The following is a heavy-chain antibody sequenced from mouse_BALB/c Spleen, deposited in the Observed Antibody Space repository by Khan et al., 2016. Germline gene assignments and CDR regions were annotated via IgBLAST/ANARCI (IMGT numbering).Heavy chain of an antibody. D-gene: IGHD1-1*01. CDR1: GYTFTNYG. J-gene: IGHJ1*01. Sequence: QIQLVQSGPELKKPGKTVKISCKATGYTFTNYGMNWVKQAPGKGLKWMGWINTYSGESTYADDFKGRFAFSLETSANTAYLQINNLKNEDTATXFCAIYRYSYGSSRYFDVWGAGTTVTVSS. V-gene: IGHV9-3-1*01. CDR2: INTYSGES. CDR3: AIYRYSYGSSRYFDV.